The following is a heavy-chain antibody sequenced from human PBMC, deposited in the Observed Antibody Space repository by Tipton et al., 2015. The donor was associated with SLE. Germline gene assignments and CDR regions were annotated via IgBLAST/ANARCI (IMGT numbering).Heavy chain of an antibody. CDR3: AKDLYYDSLTGPSLFDY. D-gene: IGHD3-9*01. J-gene: IGHJ4*02. V-gene: IGHV3-23*01. CDR1: GFNFGDYA. CDR2: ISGGGDGT. Sequence: SLRLSCAASGFNFGDYAMTWVRQAPGRGLEWVSTISGGGDGTTYGTTYADSVKGRFTISRDSSKSTLYLQMNSLRAEDTAMYYCAKDLYYDSLTGPSLFDYWGQGTLVTVSS.